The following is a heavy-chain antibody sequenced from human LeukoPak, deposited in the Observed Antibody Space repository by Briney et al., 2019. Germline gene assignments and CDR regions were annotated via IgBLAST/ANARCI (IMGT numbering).Heavy chain of an antibody. CDR3: ARDRTTYYDFWSGYYNAFDI. D-gene: IGHD3-3*01. J-gene: IGHJ3*02. V-gene: IGHV4-39*07. CDR2: IYYSGST. Sequence: SETLSLTCTVSGGSISSSSYYWGWIRQPPGKGLEWIGSIYYSGSTYYNPSLKSRVTISVDTSKNQFSLKLSSVTAADTAAYYCARDRTTYYDFWSGYYNAFDIWGQGTMVTVSS. CDR1: GGSISSSSYY.